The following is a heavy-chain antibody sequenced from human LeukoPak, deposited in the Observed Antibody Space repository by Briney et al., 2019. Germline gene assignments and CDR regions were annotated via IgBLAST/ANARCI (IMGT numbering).Heavy chain of an antibody. V-gene: IGHV3-23*01. CDR3: TKAPLRSCSGAFCYPFDY. J-gene: IGHJ4*02. CDR2: TVGGRPDT. Sequence: PGGSLRLSCAASGFTFSNYAMSWLRQTPGKGLEWVAATVGGRPDTYHAESVKGRFTVSRDDSRDTLFLQMNRLSVDDTAIYYCTKAPLRSCSGAFCYPFDYWGQGTLVTVSS. D-gene: IGHD2-8*02. CDR1: GFTFSNYA.